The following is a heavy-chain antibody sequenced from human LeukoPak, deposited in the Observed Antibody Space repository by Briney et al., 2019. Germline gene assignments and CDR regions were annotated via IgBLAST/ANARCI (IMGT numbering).Heavy chain of an antibody. CDR1: GYTFTSYY. Sequence: ASVKVSCKASGYTFTSYYMHWVRQAPGQGLEWMGIINPSGGSTSYAQKFQGRVTMTTDTSTSTAYMELRSLRSDDTAVYYCARDYCTNSLCYNNWFDPWGQGTLVTVSS. V-gene: IGHV1-46*01. D-gene: IGHD2-8*01. CDR2: INPSGGST. CDR3: ARDYCTNSLCYNNWFDP. J-gene: IGHJ5*02.